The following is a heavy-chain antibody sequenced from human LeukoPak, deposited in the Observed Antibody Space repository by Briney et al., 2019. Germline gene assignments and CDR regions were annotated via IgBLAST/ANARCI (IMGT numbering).Heavy chain of an antibody. CDR1: GGSISSGGYY. CDR2: IYYTGST. J-gene: IGHJ6*02. CDR3: ARDRTMVRGVMDV. V-gene: IGHV4-31*03. D-gene: IGHD3-10*01. Sequence: SQTLSLTCTVSGGSISSGGYYWSWIRPHPGKGLEWIGYIYYTGSTYYNPSLKSRVTISVDTSKNQFSLNVSSVTAADTAVYYCARDRTMVRGVMDVWGQGTTVTVSS.